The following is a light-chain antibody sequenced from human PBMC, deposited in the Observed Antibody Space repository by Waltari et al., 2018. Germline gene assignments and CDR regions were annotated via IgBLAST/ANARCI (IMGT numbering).Light chain of an antibody. CDR1: QSPVFSDGNIY. V-gene: IGKV2-30*01. J-gene: IGKJ2*01. Sequence: DVVMTQSPLSLPVTLGQPASISCRSGQSPVFSDGNIYLSWFHHRPGQSPRRLIYKISNRDSGVPDRFSGGGAGTDFTLKISRVEAEDIGVYYCMQATHWPYTFGQGTKLEIK. CDR2: KIS. CDR3: MQATHWPYT.